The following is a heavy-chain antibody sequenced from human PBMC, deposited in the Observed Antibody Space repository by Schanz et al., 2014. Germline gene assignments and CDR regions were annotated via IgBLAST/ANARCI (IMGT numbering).Heavy chain of an antibody. J-gene: IGHJ4*02. CDR1: GFAVDNYY. V-gene: IGHV3-66*01. Sequence: EVQLVASGGGLVQPGGSLRLSCAASGFAVDNYYMTWVRQAPGKGLEWVARINSDGSNTDYADSVKGRFTISGDSSKYTVYLQINSLRAEDTAIYNHARDHTAERYYSGGPTIEYWGQGTLVTVSS. CDR2: INSDGSNT. D-gene: IGHD1-26*01. CDR3: ARDHTAERYYSGGPTIEY.